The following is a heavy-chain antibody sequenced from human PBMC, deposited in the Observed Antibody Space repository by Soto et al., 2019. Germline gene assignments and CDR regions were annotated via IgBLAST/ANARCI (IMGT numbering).Heavy chain of an antibody. V-gene: IGHV3-21*01. CDR3: ARGSSGAFDI. D-gene: IGHD6-25*01. J-gene: IGHJ3*02. CDR1: GFTFSSYS. Sequence: PGGSLRLSCAASGFTFSSYSMNWVRQAPGKGLEWVSFISSSSSYIYYADAVKGRFTISRDNAKNSLYLQMNSLRAEDTAVYYCARGSSGAFDIWGQGTMVTVSS. CDR2: ISSSSSYI.